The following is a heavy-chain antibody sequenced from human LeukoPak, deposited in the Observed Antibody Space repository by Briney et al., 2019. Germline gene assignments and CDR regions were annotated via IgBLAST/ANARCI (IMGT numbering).Heavy chain of an antibody. CDR2: IYPGDSDT. J-gene: IGHJ6*02. CDR1: GYSFTSYW. Sequence: GESLKISCKGSGYSFTSYWIGWVRQMPGKGLEWRVIIYPGDSDTRYSPSFQGQVTISADKSISTAYLQWSSLKASDTAMYYCARRTYGDYRGGHYYYGMDVWGQGTTVTVSS. CDR3: ARRTYGDYRGGHYYYGMDV. V-gene: IGHV5-51*01. D-gene: IGHD4-17*01.